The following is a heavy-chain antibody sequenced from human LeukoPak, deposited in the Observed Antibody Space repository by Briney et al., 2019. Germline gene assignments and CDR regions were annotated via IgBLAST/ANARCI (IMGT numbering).Heavy chain of an antibody. CDR1: GFTFSDHY. V-gene: IGHV3-72*01. J-gene: IGHJ6*04. CDR2: TRNKANSYTT. CDR3: ARDGYSGYGFLDV. Sequence: GGSLRLSCAASGFTFSDHYMDWVRQAPGKGLEWVGRTRNKANSYTTEYAASVKGRFTISRDDSTNSLYLQMNSLKTEDTAVYYCARDGYSGYGFLDVWGKGTTVTVSP. D-gene: IGHD5-12*01.